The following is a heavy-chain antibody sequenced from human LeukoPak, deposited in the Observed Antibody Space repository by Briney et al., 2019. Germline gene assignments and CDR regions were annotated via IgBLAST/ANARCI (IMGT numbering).Heavy chain of an antibody. Sequence: GGSLRLSCAASGFTFSSYWMTWVRQAPGKGLEWVANVRQDGVQKYYVYSVKGRFTISRDNAESSLYLQMNSLRAEDTAVYYCGTQRSTGAIDYWGQGTLVTVSS. CDR2: VRQDGVQK. J-gene: IGHJ4*02. CDR1: GFTFSSYW. V-gene: IGHV3-7*01. D-gene: IGHD1-1*01. CDR3: GTQRSTGAIDY.